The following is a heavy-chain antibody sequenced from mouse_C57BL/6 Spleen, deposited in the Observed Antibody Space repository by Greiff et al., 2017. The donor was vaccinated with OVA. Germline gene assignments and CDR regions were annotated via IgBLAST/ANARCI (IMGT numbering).Heavy chain of an antibody. D-gene: IGHD2-5*01. J-gene: IGHJ4*01. Sequence: VQLQQSDAELVKPGASVKISCKVSGYTFTDHTIHWMKQRPEQGLEWIGYIYPRDGSTKYNEKFKGKATLTADKSSSTAYMQLYSLTSEDSAVYFCTRSEDYSNFYYAMDYWGQGTSVTVSS. CDR3: TRSEDYSNFYYAMDY. CDR1: GYTFTDHT. CDR2: IYPRDGST. V-gene: IGHV1-78*01.